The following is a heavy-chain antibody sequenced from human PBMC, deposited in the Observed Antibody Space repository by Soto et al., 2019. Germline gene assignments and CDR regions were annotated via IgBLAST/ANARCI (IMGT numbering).Heavy chain of an antibody. Sequence: QVQLVQSGAEVRKPGASVMLSCRGSGYSFTGYYMNWVRQSPGQGLEWMGWINPISGGTNYAQKFQGRVTMTRDTSISTAYMELSRLRSDDTAVYYCALLLASPGTYYFDYWGQGTLVTVSS. V-gene: IGHV1-2*02. J-gene: IGHJ4*02. CDR1: GYSFTGYY. D-gene: IGHD3-3*01. CDR2: INPISGGT. CDR3: ALLLASPGTYYFDY.